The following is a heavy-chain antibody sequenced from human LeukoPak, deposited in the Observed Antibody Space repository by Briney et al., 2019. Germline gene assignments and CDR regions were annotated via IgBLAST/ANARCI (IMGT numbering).Heavy chain of an antibody. D-gene: IGHD2-2*01. CDR1: GRTFSSCA. CDR3: VRVGDDCSSTSCTTYNWFDS. Sequence: SVKVPCKASGRTFSSCAISWVRQARGQGLEGMGGIIPIFGTANYAQKCQGRVTISADKSTSTDYLELSSLRSEDTAVYYCVRVGDDCSSTSCTTYNWFDSWRQGALVSVSP. V-gene: IGHV1-69*06. J-gene: IGHJ5*01. CDR2: IIPIFGTA.